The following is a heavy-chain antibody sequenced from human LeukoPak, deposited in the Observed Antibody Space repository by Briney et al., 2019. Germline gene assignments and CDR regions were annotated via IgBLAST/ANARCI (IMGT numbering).Heavy chain of an antibody. CDR3: ARRYSSSLGAFDI. V-gene: IGHV5-51*01. CDR1: GYTFTNYW. D-gene: IGHD6-6*01. Sequence: GESLKISCKGSGYTFTNYWLVWVRQKPGKGLEWMGIIYPGDSETRYSPSFQGQVTISADTSIATSYLHWSSLEAADTAMYYCARRYSSSLGAFDIWGQGTMVTVSS. J-gene: IGHJ3*02. CDR2: IYPGDSET.